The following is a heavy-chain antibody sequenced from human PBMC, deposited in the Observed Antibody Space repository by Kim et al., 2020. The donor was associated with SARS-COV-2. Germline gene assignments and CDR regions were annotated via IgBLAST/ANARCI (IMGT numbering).Heavy chain of an antibody. J-gene: IGHJ3*02. D-gene: IGHD6-13*01. CDR2: ISSSGSTI. CDR3: ARENSSSPQGFDI. V-gene: IGHV3-48*03. Sequence: GGSLRLSCAASGFTFSSYEMNWVRQAPGKGLEWVSYISSSGSTIYYADSVKGRFTISRDNAKNSLYLQMNSLRAEDTAVYYCARENSSSPQGFDIWGQGTMVTVSS. CDR1: GFTFSSYE.